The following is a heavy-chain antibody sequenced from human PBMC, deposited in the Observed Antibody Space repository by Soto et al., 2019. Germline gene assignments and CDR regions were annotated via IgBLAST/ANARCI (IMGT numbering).Heavy chain of an antibody. CDR1: GFTFRNQD. CDR3: AKDRQFRSYYESAGHYNY. J-gene: IGHJ4*02. V-gene: IGHV3-23*01. D-gene: IGHD3-22*01. CDR2: ISGRGGVT. Sequence: EVQLLESGGGLVQPGGSLRLTCVGSGFTFRNQDMRWVRQAPGKGLEWVSGISGRGGVTYYADSVKGRFTISRDNSKNKLYLQMNNLRANDTAVYYCAKDRQFRSYYESAGHYNYWGQGTLVTVSS.